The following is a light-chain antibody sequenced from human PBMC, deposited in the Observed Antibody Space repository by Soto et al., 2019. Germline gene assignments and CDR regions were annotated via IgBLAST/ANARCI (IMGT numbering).Light chain of an antibody. V-gene: IGLV1-44*01. CDR1: SSNIGRNS. CDR2: SNN. CDR3: AAWDDSLNGWV. J-gene: IGLJ3*02. Sequence: QSVLTQPPSASGTPGQRVTISCSGSSSNIGRNSVNWYQQLPGTAPKLLIYSNNQRPSGVPDRFSGSKSGTSASLAISGLQSEDEADYHCAAWDDSLNGWVFGGGTQLTVL.